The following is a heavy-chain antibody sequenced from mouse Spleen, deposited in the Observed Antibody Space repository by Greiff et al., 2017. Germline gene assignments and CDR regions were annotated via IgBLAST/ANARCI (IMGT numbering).Heavy chain of an antibody. V-gene: IGHV5-6-2*01. CDR1: GFTFSSYA. Sequence: EVMLVESGGGLVKPGGSLKLSCAASGFTFSSYAMSWVRQTPEKRLEWVAAINSNGGSTYYPDTVKDRFTISRDNAKNTLYLQMSSLRSEDTALYYCARRGSSGSFAYWGQGTLVTVSA. J-gene: IGHJ3*01. CDR3: ARRGSSGSFAY. D-gene: IGHD3-1*01. CDR2: INSNGGST.